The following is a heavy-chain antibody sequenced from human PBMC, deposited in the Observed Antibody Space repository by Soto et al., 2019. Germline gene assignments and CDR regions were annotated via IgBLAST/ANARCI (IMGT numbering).Heavy chain of an antibody. CDR3: TTDAAIV. CDR1: GFTFSNAR. J-gene: IGHJ4*02. CDR2: IKSISDGGTT. Sequence: GGSLRLSCAASGFTFSNARISWVRQAPGKGLEWVGRIKSISDGGTTDYAAPVKGRFTISRDDSKNTLYLQMNSLKTEDTAVYFCTTDAAIVWGQGTLVTVSS. V-gene: IGHV3-15*01. D-gene: IGHD1-26*01.